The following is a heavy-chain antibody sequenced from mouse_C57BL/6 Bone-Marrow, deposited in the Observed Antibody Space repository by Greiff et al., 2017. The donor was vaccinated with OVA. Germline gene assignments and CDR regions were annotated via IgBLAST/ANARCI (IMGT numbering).Heavy chain of an antibody. CDR1: GYTFTSYT. CDR2: INPSSGYT. CDR3: ARERAYDYGFDY. V-gene: IGHV1-4*01. Sequence: VQLQQSGAELARPGASVKMSCKASGYTFTSYTMHWVKQRPGQGLEWIGYINPSSGYTKYNQKFKDKATLTADKSSSTAYMQLSSLTSEDSAVYYCARERAYDYGFDYWGQGTTLTVSS. D-gene: IGHD2-4*01. J-gene: IGHJ2*01.